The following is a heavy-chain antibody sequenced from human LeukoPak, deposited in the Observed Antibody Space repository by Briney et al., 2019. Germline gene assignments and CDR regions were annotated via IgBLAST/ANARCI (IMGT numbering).Heavy chain of an antibody. CDR2: ISSSSSYT. CDR3: ARVPTVGDYYFDY. Sequence: PGGSLRLYCAASGITFSDYYMSCIRQAPGQGLERLSYISSSSSYTNYADSVKGRFTISRDNAKNSLYLQMNSLRAEDTAVYYCARVPTVGDYYFDYWGQGTLVTVSS. V-gene: IGHV3-11*06. J-gene: IGHJ4*02. D-gene: IGHD4-23*01. CDR1: GITFSDYY.